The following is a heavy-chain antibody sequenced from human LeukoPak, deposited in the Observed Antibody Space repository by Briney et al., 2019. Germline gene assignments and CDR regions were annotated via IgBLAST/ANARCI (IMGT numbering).Heavy chain of an antibody. CDR1: GFTFSSYN. CDR2: ISGSGGST. CDR3: AKAGSEVVPAAIPGYCVY. J-gene: IGHJ4*02. D-gene: IGHD2-2*02. Sequence: PGGFLRLSCAASGFTFSSYNINWVRQAPGKGLEWVSAISGSGGSTYYADSVKGRFTISRDNSKNTLYLQMNSLRAEDTAVYYCAKAGSEVVPAAIPGYCVYWGQGTLVTVSS. V-gene: IGHV3-23*01.